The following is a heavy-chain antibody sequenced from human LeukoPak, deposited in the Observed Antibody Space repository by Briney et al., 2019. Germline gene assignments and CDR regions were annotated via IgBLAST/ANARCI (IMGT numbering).Heavy chain of an antibody. CDR2: ISSSSSYI. D-gene: IGHD6-19*01. CDR1: GFTFSSYS. Sequence: GGSLRLSCAASGFTFSSYSMNWVRQAPGKGLEWVSSISSSSSYIDYADSVKGRFTISRDNAKNSLCLQMNSLRAEDTAVYYCARDDLYSSGWYSRNGMDVWGQGTTVTVSS. J-gene: IGHJ6*02. V-gene: IGHV3-21*01. CDR3: ARDDLYSSGWYSRNGMDV.